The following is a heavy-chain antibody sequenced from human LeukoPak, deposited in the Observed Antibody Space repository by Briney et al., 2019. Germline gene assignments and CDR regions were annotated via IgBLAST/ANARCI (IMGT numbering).Heavy chain of an antibody. CDR2: IYYSGST. CDR1: GGSISSSSYY. V-gene: IGHV4-39*01. D-gene: IGHD3-22*01. J-gene: IGHJ4*02. Sequence: SETLSLTCTVSGGSISSSSYYWGWIRQPPGKGLEWIGSIYYSGSTYYNPSLKSRVTISVDTSKNRFSLKLSSVTAADTAVYYCARLDMIVVVTFDYWGQGTLVTVSS. CDR3: ARLDMIVVVTFDY.